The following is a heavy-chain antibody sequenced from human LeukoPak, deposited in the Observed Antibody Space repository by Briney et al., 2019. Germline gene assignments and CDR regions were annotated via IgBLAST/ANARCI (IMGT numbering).Heavy chain of an antibody. J-gene: IGHJ4*02. CDR1: GYSFSSYW. CDR3: ARHVAGVDGYDYFDY. Sequence: GQSLKISCKASGYSFSSYWIGWVRQMPGKGLEWSGIIYPGDSDTRYSPSFQGQVTISADKSISTAYLQWSSLQASDTAMYYCARHVAGVDGYDYFDYWGQGTLVTVSS. CDR2: IYPGDSDT. D-gene: IGHD5-12*01. V-gene: IGHV5-51*01.